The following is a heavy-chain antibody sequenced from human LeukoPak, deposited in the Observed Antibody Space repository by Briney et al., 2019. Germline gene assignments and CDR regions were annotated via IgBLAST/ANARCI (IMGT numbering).Heavy chain of an antibody. Sequence: ASVKVSCKASRYTFTSYDINWVRQATGQGLEWMGWMNPNSGNTGYPQKFQGRVTMTRNTSISTAYMELSSLRSEDTAVYYCAREMSTTVTNGGWFDPWGQGTLVTVSS. V-gene: IGHV1-8*01. CDR2: MNPNSGNT. CDR3: AREMSTTVTNGGWFDP. D-gene: IGHD4-17*01. J-gene: IGHJ5*02. CDR1: RYTFTSYD.